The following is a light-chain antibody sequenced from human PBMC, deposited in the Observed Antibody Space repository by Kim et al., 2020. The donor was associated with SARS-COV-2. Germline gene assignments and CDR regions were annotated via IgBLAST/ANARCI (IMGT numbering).Light chain of an antibody. CDR3: QQYDNLPPLT. Sequence: DIQMTQSPSSLSASVGSRVTITCRAGQDINNDLAWYQQRPGKVPKLLIFAASTLQSGVPSRFSGSGSGTDFTLTISSLQPEDVATYYCQQYDNLPPLTFGGGTKVDIK. CDR2: AAS. CDR1: QDINND. V-gene: IGKV1-27*01. J-gene: IGKJ4*01.